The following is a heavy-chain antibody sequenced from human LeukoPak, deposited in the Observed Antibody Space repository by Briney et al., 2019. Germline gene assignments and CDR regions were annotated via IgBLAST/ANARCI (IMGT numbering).Heavy chain of an antibody. J-gene: IGHJ4*02. CDR2: IHYTGST. Sequence: SETLSLTCTVSGASISSGTYYWSWIRQHPGKGPEWIGYIHYTGSTYYNPSLESRVTMSVYRSENQFSLNLSAVSAADTAVYYCAREGLGTAMEYWGQGKLVFVSS. CDR1: GASISSGTYY. CDR3: AREGLGTAMEY. V-gene: IGHV4-31*03. D-gene: IGHD2-21*02.